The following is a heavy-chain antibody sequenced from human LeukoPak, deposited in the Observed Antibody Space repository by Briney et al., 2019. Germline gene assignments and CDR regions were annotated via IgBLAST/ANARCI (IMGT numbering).Heavy chain of an antibody. CDR2: ISGSGGTT. J-gene: IGHJ4*02. D-gene: IGHD4-11*01. V-gene: IGHV3-23*01. CDR1: GFTLSSYA. Sequence: PGGSLRLSCAASGFTLSSYAMSWVRQAPGKGLEWVSTISGSGGTTYYADSVKGRFTISRDNSKNTLYLQMNSLRAEDTAVYCCAKDQHSNYLPKSFDYWGQGTLVTVSS. CDR3: AKDQHSNYLPKSFDY.